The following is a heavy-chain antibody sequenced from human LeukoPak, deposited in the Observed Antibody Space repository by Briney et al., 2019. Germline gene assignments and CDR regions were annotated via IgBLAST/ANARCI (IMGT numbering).Heavy chain of an antibody. CDR2: IYYSGST. CDR1: GGSVSSYY. V-gene: IGHV4-59*08. Sequence: SETLSLTCTVSGGSVSSYYWSWLRQPPGKGLEWLGYIYYSGSTNDNPSLKSRVTISVDTSKNQVSLKFSSVTAADTAVYYCAGSIRNYYYYGMDVWGQGTTVTVSS. CDR3: AGSIRNYYYYGMDV. D-gene: IGHD2-21*01. J-gene: IGHJ6*02.